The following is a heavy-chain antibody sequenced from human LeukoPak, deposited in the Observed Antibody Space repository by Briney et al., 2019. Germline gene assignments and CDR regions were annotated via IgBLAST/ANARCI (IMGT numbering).Heavy chain of an antibody. V-gene: IGHV1-2*02. CDR2: INPNSGGT. J-gene: IGHJ4*02. D-gene: IGHD5-12*01. Sequence: GASVKVPFKASGYTFTGYYIHWVRQAPGQGLEWMGWINPNSGGTNYAQKFQGRVTMTRDTSITYMELSRLRSDDTAVYYCARAYSGYEAFDYWGQGTLVTVSS. CDR3: ARAYSGYEAFDY. CDR1: GYTFTGYY.